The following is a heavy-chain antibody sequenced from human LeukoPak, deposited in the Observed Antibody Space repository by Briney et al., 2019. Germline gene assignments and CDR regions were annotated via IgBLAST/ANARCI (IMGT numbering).Heavy chain of an antibody. V-gene: IGHV1-69*05. Sequence: ASVKVSCKASGGTFSSYAISWVRQAPGQGLEWMGGIIPIFGTANYAQKLQGRVTMTTDTSTSTAYMELRSLRSDDTAVYYCAVTSSGWRFDYWGQGTLVTVSS. CDR3: AVTSSGWRFDY. CDR1: GGTFSSYA. D-gene: IGHD6-19*01. CDR2: IIPIFGTA. J-gene: IGHJ4*02.